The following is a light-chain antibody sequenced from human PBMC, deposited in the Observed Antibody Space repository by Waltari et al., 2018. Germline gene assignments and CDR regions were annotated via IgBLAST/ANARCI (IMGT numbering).Light chain of an antibody. J-gene: IGKJ1*01. CDR3: LQTYSTPWT. V-gene: IGKV1-39*01. Sequence: DIQMTQSQSSLSAYVGDRVTITCRASKPISSYLSWYQQKPGKAPKLLLYSASRLESGVPSRFSGSGSGTDFTLTIRNLQPEDFSTYYCLQTYSTPWTFGQGTKVEIK. CDR1: KPISSY. CDR2: SAS.